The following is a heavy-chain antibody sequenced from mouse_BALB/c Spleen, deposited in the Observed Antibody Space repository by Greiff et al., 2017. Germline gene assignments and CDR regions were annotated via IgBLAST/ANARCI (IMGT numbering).Heavy chain of an antibody. D-gene: IGHD1-2*01. V-gene: IGHV5-17*02. J-gene: IGHJ4*01. CDR2: ISSGSSTI. CDR3: TRNYGYVDYAMDY. CDR1: GFPFSRFG. Sequence: EVKLLESGGGLVPPGGSRKLSCAASGFPFSRFGMHLVRPAPEQGLVWVSYISSGSSTIYYADTVKGRFTISRNNPKNTLFLQMTSLRSEDTAMYYCTRNYGYVDYAMDYWGQGTSVTVSS.